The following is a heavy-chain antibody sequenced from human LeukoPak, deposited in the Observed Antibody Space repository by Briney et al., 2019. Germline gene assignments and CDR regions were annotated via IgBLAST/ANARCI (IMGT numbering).Heavy chain of an antibody. CDR2: INPNSGGT. V-gene: IGHV1-2*02. D-gene: IGHD6-13*01. CDR1: XXTXXGXY. CDR3: ASGLYSSSLNWFDP. J-gene: IGHJ5*02. Sequence: SXKXSXXTXXGXYMXXVRQAPGQGLEWMGWINPNSGGTNYAQKFQGRVTMTRDTSISTAYMELSRLRSDDTAVYYCASGLYSSSLNWFDPWGQGTLVTVSS.